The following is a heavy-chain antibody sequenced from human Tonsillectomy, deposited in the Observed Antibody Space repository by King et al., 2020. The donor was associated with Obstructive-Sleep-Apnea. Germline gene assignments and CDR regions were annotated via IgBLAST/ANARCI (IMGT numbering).Heavy chain of an antibody. CDR1: GGSFNNYY. CDR2: INHSGST. D-gene: IGHD2-15*01. Sequence: VQLQQWGAGLLKPSETLSLTCAVYGGSFNNYYWSWIRQPPGKGLELIGEINHSGSTNYNPSLKSQVAISVDTSKNQFSLKLSSVTAADTAVYYCARATRGYDYWDQGTLVTVSS. J-gene: IGHJ4*02. V-gene: IGHV4-34*01. CDR3: ARATRGYDY.